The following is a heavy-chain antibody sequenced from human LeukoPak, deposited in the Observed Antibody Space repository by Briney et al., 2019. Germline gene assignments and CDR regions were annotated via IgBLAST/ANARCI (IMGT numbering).Heavy chain of an antibody. CDR3: ARAYSSSFGPFDY. V-gene: IGHV4-61*02. J-gene: IGHJ4*02. CDR2: IYTSGST. CDR1: GGSISSGSYY. Sequence: SETLSLTCTVSGGSISSGSYYWSWIRQPAGKGLEWIGRIYTSGSTNYNPSLKSRPTISVDTSKNQFSLKLSSVNAADSSGYYCARAYSSSFGPFDYWGQGTLVTVSS. D-gene: IGHD6-6*01.